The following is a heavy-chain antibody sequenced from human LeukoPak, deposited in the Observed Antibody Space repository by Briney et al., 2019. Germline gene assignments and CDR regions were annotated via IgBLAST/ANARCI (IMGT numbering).Heavy chain of an antibody. J-gene: IGHJ5*02. CDR2: ISYDGSNK. D-gene: IGHD2-2*01. Sequence: GSLRLSCAASGFTFSSYGMHWVRQAPGKGLEWVAVISYDGSNKYYADSVKGRFTISRDNSKNTLYLQMNSLRAEDTAVYYCAKDPAGGVPAADNWFDPWGQGTLVTVSS. CDR3: AKDPAGGVPAADNWFDP. CDR1: GFTFSSYG. V-gene: IGHV3-30*18.